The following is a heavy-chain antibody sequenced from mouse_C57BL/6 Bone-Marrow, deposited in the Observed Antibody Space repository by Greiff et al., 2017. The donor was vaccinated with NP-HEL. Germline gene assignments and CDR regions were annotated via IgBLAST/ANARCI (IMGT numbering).Heavy chain of an antibody. CDR2: ISYSGST. CDR1: GYSITSDY. V-gene: IGHV3-8*01. J-gene: IGHJ4*01. D-gene: IGHD2-2*01. Sequence: EVQGVESGPGLAKPSQTLSLTCSVTGYSITSDYWNWIRKFPGNKLEYMGYISYSGSTYYNPSLKSRISITRDTSKNQYYRQLNSVTTEDTATYYCARSPLWLRRNYYAMDYWGQGTSVTVSS. CDR3: ARSPLWLRRNYYAMDY.